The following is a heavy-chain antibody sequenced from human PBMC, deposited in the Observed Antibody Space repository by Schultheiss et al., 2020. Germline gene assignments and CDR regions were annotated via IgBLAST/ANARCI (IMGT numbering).Heavy chain of an antibody. CDR2: ISGSGGST. V-gene: IGHV3-23*01. J-gene: IGHJ6*02. Sequence: GGSLRLSCAASGFTFSSYAMSWVRQAPGKGLEWVSAISGSGGSTYYADSVKGRFTISRDNSKNTLYLQMNSLRAEDTAVYYCARVGDSIWFGELFAYGMDVWGQGTTVTVSS. CDR1: GFTFSSYA. D-gene: IGHD3-10*01. CDR3: ARVGDSIWFGELFAYGMDV.